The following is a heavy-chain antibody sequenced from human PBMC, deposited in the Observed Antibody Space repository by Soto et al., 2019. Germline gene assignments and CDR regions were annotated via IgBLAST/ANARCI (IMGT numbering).Heavy chain of an antibody. V-gene: IGHV4-39*07. CDR1: GGSINSRSYS. J-gene: IGHJ4*02. Sequence: SETLSLTCSVSGGSINSRSYSWGWIRQPPGKGLEWIGTFYNNENPNYNPSLKSRVTISVDTSKNQFSLRLTSVTAADTAVYYCARLYVPFGSGWDFDYWGQGTLVTVSS. CDR3: ARLYVPFGSGWDFDY. CDR2: FYNNENP. D-gene: IGHD6-19*01.